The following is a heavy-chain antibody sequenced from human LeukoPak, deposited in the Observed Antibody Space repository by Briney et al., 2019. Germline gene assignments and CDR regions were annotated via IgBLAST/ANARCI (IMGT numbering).Heavy chain of an antibody. J-gene: IGHJ4*02. D-gene: IGHD3-9*01. CDR2: ISSSGSTI. CDR1: GFTFSSYE. Sequence: GGSLRLSCAASGFTFSSYEMNWVRQAPGKGLEWVSYISSSGSTIYYADSVKGRFTISRDNAKNSLYLQMNSLRAEDTAVYYCAKDPDYDILTGTTFDYWGQGTLVTVSS. CDR3: AKDPDYDILTGTTFDY. V-gene: IGHV3-48*03.